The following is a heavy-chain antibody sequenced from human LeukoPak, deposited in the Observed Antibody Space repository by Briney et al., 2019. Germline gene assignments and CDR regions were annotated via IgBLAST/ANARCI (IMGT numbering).Heavy chain of an antibody. V-gene: IGHV1-69*05. Sequence: AASVKVSCMASGGTFSSYAISWVRQAPGQGLEWVGGIIPIFGTANYAQKFQGRDSITTDECTSTAYMELSSLRSEDTAVYYCGRLVLEVRIGYCSSTSCPNWFDPWGQGTLVTVSS. CDR2: IIPIFGTA. J-gene: IGHJ5*02. CDR3: GRLVLEVRIGYCSSTSCPNWFDP. CDR1: GGTFSSYA. D-gene: IGHD2-2*01.